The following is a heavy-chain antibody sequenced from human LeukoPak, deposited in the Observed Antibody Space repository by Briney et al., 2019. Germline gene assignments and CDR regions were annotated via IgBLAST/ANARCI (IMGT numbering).Heavy chain of an antibody. D-gene: IGHD3-16*01. CDR2: IIPIFATA. CDR3: ARVGVDLGYSYHYYLDV. CDR1: GGTFSSYV. V-gene: IGHV1-69*13. Sequence: SVKVSCKASGGTFSSYVISWVRQAPGQGLEWMGGIIPIFATANYAQKFQGRVTITADESTSTAYLELSSLRSGDTAVYYCARVGVDLGYSYHYYLDVWGKGTTVTVSS. J-gene: IGHJ6*03.